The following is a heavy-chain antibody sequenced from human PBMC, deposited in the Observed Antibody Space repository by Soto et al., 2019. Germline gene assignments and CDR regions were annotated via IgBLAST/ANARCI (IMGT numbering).Heavy chain of an antibody. CDR3: ARGYRRNFDY. CDR2: INHSGST. CDR1: GGSFSGYY. J-gene: IGHJ4*02. D-gene: IGHD3-16*02. Sequence: SETLSLTCAVYGGSFSGYYWNWIRQPPGKGLEWIGEINHSGSTNYNPSLKSRVTISLDTSKNQFSLKLSSMTAADTAVYYCARGYRRNFDYWGQGTLVTVSS. V-gene: IGHV4-34*01.